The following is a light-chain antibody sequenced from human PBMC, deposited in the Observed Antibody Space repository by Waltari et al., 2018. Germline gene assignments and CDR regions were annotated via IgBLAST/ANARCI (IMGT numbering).Light chain of an antibody. CDR3: CSYVGGTSWV. CDR1: SSDVGNFLL. J-gene: IGLJ3*02. Sequence: QSALTQPASVSGSPGQSISISCTGSSSDVGNFLLLSWYQQHPGKAPKVLIYEGNKRPSGLSDRFSGSKSGNTDSRTISGLQPDDEADYYCCSYVGGTSWVFGGGTKLTVL. V-gene: IGLV2-23*01. CDR2: EGN.